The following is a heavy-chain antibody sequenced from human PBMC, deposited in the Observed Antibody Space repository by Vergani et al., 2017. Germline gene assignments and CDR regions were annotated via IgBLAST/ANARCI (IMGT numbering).Heavy chain of an antibody. CDR3: AKVGRSEVAGTFGAFDI. D-gene: IGHD6-19*01. CDR2: LSASDRRT. CDR1: GLPVSGFAFNTYA. V-gene: IGHV3-23*04. J-gene: IGHJ3*02. Sequence: RLVQSGGGLAHPGGSLRLSCAASGLPVSGFAFNTYAMIWVRQAPGKGLEWVSTLSASDRRTHYADSVKGRFSISRDNSKNTLFLHMNSLRPEDTAVYYCAKVGRSEVAGTFGAFDIWGQGTTVTVSS.